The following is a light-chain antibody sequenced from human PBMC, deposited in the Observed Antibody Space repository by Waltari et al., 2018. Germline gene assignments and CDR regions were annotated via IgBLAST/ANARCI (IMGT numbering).Light chain of an antibody. CDR3: SSYTSSSTQV. J-gene: IGLJ3*02. Sequence: QTALTQPASVSGSPGHSLHISCTGTSRYVGGHSYVPWYQQHPGKAPKLMIYEVSNRPSGVSNRFSGSKSGNTASLTISGLQAEDEADYYCSSYTSSSTQVFGGGTKLTVL. CDR2: EVS. CDR1: SRYVGGHSY. V-gene: IGLV2-14*01.